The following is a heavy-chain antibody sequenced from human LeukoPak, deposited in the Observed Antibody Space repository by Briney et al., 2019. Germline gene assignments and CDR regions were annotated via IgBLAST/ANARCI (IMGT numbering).Heavy chain of an antibody. CDR2: ISSSSTKI. CDR3: AKDVRGIAAAFGFDY. J-gene: IGHJ4*02. D-gene: IGHD6-13*01. CDR1: GFNFNTYS. Sequence: GGSLRLSCAASGFNFNTYSMNWVRQAPGKGLEWISYISSSSTKIFYADSVRGRFTISRDNAKNSLNLQMNSLRAEDTAVYYCAKDVRGIAAAFGFDYWGQGTLVTVSS. V-gene: IGHV3-48*04.